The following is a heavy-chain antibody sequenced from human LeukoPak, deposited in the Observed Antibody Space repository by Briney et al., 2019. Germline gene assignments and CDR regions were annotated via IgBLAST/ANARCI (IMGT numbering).Heavy chain of an antibody. V-gene: IGHV3-23*01. D-gene: IGHD2-15*01. J-gene: IGHJ4*02. CDR2: IIGSGGST. CDR1: GFTFSSYA. Sequence: GGSLRLSCAASGFTFSSYAMSWVRQAPGKGLEWVSAIIGSGGSTYYADSVKGRFTISRDNAKNSLYLQMNSLRDEDTAVYYCARDPPYCSGGSCYRGNYWGQGTLVTVSS. CDR3: ARDPPYCSGGSCYRGNY.